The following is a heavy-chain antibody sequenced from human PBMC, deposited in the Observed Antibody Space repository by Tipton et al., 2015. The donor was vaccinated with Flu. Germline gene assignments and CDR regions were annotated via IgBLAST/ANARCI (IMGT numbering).Heavy chain of an antibody. J-gene: IGHJ4*02. Sequence: SLRLSCAASGFTFSTFWMSWVRQAPGKGLEWVANINQDGSEKYYVDSVKGRFTISRDNGKNSLYLQMNSLRAEDTAVYYCARENRYCSGGSCAVFDYWGQGTLVTVSS. CDR2: INQDGSEK. D-gene: IGHD2-15*01. CDR1: GFTFSTFW. CDR3: ARENRYCSGGSCAVFDY. V-gene: IGHV3-7*01.